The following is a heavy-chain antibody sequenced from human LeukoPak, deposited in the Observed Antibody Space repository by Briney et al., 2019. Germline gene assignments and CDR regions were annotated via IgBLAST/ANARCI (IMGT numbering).Heavy chain of an antibody. V-gene: IGHV1-24*01. CDR2: FDPEDGET. D-gene: IGHD3-10*01. Sequence: ASVKVSCKVSGYTLSELSMHWVRPAGGKGREWVGGFDPEDGETIYAQKFQGRVTMTEDTSTDTAYMELSSLRSEDTAVYYCAAVWFGELPYNWFDPWGQGTLVTVSS. J-gene: IGHJ5*02. CDR3: AAVWFGELPYNWFDP. CDR1: GYTLSELS.